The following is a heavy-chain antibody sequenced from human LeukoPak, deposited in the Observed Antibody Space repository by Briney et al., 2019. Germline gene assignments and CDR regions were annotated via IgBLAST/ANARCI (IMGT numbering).Heavy chain of an antibody. CDR1: GFTFSSYW. CDR3: ARADYYDSSGYYGGEVDY. V-gene: IGHV3-20*04. Sequence: GGSLRLSCAASGFTFSSYWMHWVRQAPGKGLEWVSGINWNGGSTGYADSVKGRFTISRDNAKNSLYLQMNSLRAEDTALYYCARADYYDSSGYYGGEVDYWGQGTLVTVSS. D-gene: IGHD3-22*01. J-gene: IGHJ4*02. CDR2: INWNGGST.